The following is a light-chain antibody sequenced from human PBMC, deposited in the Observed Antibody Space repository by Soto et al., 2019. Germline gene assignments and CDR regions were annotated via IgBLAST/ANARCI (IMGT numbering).Light chain of an antibody. CDR1: STDVGGYNY. J-gene: IGLJ2*01. Sequence: QSVLTQPPSAAGSPGQSVTISCTGTSTDVGGYNYVSWYQQYPGKAPKLMIYEVSKRPSGVPDRFSGSKSGNTASLTVSGVQPEDEADYHCSSYTTIKTVVFGGGTKVTVL. V-gene: IGLV2-8*01. CDR2: EVS. CDR3: SSYTTIKTVV.